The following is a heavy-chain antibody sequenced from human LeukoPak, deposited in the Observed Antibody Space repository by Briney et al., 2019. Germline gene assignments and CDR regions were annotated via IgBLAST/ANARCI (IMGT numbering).Heavy chain of an antibody. V-gene: IGHV1-46*01. J-gene: IGHJ6*02. Sequence: ASVKVSCKASGYTFTSYYMHWVRQAPGQGLEWRGVINPSGDSTSYAQKFQGRVTMTRDTSTSTVYMELSSLRSEDTAVYYCARDKGMEYSSSYGMDVWGQGTTVTVSS. CDR2: INPSGDST. D-gene: IGHD6-6*01. CDR1: GYTFTSYY. CDR3: ARDKGMEYSSSYGMDV.